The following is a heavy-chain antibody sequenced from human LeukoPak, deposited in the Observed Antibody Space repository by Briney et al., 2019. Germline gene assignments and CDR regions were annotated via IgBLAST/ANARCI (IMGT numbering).Heavy chain of an antibody. Sequence: SETLSLTCTVSGDSINSLDLWSWVRQPPGKGLEWIGEMYLSGTTHSNPSVKSRVTISIDKSKNQFSLKLSSVTAADTAVYYCARHQNYDFWSGYYTPNWFDPWGQGTLVTVSS. V-gene: IGHV4-4*02. CDR2: MYLSGTT. D-gene: IGHD3-3*01. CDR1: GDSINSLDL. J-gene: IGHJ5*02. CDR3: ARHQNYDFWSGYYTPNWFDP.